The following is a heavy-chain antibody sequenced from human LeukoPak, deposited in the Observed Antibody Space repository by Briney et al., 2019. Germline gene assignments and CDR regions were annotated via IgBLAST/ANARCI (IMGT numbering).Heavy chain of an antibody. CDR3: ARTRRGSGGSVED. J-gene: IGHJ4*02. V-gene: IGHV4-39*01. CDR1: GGSITGTNSY. Sequence: SETLSLTCTVSGGSITGTNSYWAWVRQPPGKGLEWIGSIYYDGTTYFSPSLKSRVTISVDSSNNQFSLKLTSVTAADTAVYYCARTRRGSGGSVEDWGQGTQVTVSS. CDR2: IYYDGTT. D-gene: IGHD6-19*01.